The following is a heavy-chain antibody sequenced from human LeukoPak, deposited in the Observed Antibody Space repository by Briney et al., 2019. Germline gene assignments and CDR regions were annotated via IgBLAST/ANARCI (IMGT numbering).Heavy chain of an antibody. J-gene: IGHJ4*02. D-gene: IGHD6-19*01. CDR3: AKMAGEKQWLDDLVD. CDR1: GFTFSSYA. V-gene: IGHV3-30*18. Sequence: GGSLRLSCAASGFTFSSYAMHWVRQAPGKGLEWVAVLSYDGSNKYYADSVKGRFTISRDNSKNTLYLQMDSLRAEDTAVYYCAKMAGEKQWLDDLVDWGQGTLVTVSS. CDR2: LSYDGSNK.